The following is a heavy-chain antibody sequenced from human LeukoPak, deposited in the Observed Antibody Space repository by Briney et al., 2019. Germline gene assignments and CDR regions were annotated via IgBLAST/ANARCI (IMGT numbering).Heavy chain of an antibody. V-gene: IGHV4-59*08. CDR3: ATRDV. CDR2: IYYSGGT. J-gene: IGHJ6*02. CDR1: GDSISSYY. Sequence: SETLSLTCTVSGDSISSYYWSWIRQPPGKGLEWIGYIYYSGGTDYNPSLKSRVTISVDTSKNQFSLKLRSVTAADTAVYYCATRDVWGQGTTVTVSS.